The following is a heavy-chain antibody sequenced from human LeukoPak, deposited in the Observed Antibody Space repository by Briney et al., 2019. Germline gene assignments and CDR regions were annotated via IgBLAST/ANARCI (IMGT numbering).Heavy chain of an antibody. V-gene: IGHV3-23*01. CDR1: GFTFSSYA. Sequence: GGSLRLSCAASGFTFSSYAMSWVRQAPGKGLEWVSAISGSGGSTYYADSVKGRFTISRDNAKNSLYLQMNSLRAEDTAVYYCARDSSSSSFRNYMDVWGKGTTVTVSS. CDR2: ISGSGGST. D-gene: IGHD6-6*01. J-gene: IGHJ6*03. CDR3: ARDSSSSSFRNYMDV.